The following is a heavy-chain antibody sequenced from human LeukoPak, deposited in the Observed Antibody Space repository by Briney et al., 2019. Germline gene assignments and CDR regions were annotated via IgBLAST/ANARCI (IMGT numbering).Heavy chain of an antibody. D-gene: IGHD6-13*01. CDR2: ISYDGSNK. CDR3: ARDRDSSSWSYYFDY. J-gene: IGHJ4*02. CDR1: GFTFRRYA. Sequence: PGWSLRLSCASSGFTFRRYAMHWVRQAPGKGREGVAVISYDGSNKYYADSVKGRFTISRDNSKNTLYLQMNSLRAEDTAVYYCARDRDSSSWSYYFDYWGQGTLVTVSS. V-gene: IGHV3-30*04.